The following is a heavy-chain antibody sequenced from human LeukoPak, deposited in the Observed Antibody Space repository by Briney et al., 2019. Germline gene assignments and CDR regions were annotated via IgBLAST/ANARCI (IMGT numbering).Heavy chain of an antibody. Sequence: SETLSLTCSVSGSSITSVSYWAWIRQTPERGLEWIGSLSHSGATYYNPSLTSRLSTSVDTSNNRFSLTLRSVTAADTAVYYCARERRVGATTSYFDYWDQGTLVTVSS. CDR3: ARERRVGATTSYFDY. V-gene: IGHV4-38-2*02. CDR1: GSSITSVSY. J-gene: IGHJ4*02. CDR2: LSHSGAT. D-gene: IGHD1-26*01.